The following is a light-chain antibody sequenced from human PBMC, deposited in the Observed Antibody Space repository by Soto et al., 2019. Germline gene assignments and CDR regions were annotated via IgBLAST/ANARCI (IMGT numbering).Light chain of an antibody. CDR2: VAS. J-gene: IGKJ1*01. V-gene: IGKV3-20*01. CDR3: QHYGSSPWT. CDR1: QSVGGSY. Sequence: EIVLTQSPGTLSLSPGERATLSCRASQSVGGSYLAWFQQKPGQAPRHLIYVASTRATGVPDRFSGSGSATDFSLTINRLEPEDFAVYYCQHYGSSPWTFGQGTKVEIK.